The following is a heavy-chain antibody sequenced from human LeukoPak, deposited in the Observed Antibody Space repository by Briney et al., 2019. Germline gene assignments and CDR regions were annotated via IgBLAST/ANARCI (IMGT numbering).Heavy chain of an antibody. D-gene: IGHD3-16*01. CDR3: ARWGYEAAFHYYYYYYMDV. CDR1: GFTFSSYW. J-gene: IGHJ6*03. CDR2: IKQGGTEK. Sequence: PGGSLRLSCVASGFTFSSYWMSWVRQAPGKGLEWVAKIKQGGTEKSYVDSVKGRLTISRDNAKNSLYLQMNSLRAEDTAVYYCARWGYEAAFHYYYYYYMDVWGKGTTVTVSS. V-gene: IGHV3-7*01.